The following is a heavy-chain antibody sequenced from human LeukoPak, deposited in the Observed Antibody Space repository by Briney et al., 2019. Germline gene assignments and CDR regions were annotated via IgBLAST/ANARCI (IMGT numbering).Heavy chain of an antibody. CDR2: IYYSGST. J-gene: IGHJ4*02. CDR1: GGSISSHY. D-gene: IGHD3-22*01. V-gene: IGHV4-59*11. CDR3: ARYYYDSSGYYIDGHFDY. Sequence: SETLSLTCTVSGGSISSHYWSWIRQPPGKGLEWIGYIYYSGSTNYNPSLKSRVTISVDTSKNQFSLKLSSVTAADTAVYYYARYYYDSSGYYIDGHFDYWGQGTLVTVSS.